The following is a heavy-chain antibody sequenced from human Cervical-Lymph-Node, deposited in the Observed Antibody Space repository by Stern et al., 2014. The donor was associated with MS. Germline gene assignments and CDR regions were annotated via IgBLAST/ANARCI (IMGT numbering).Heavy chain of an antibody. J-gene: IGHJ6*02. CDR1: GFIFSDYS. D-gene: IGHD6-6*01. CDR2: ISSAGGTI. Sequence: VQLVQSGGGLVQPGGSLRLSCKASGFIFSDYSMNWVRQAPGKGLEWVSYISSAGGTIYSADSVKGLFTISRDNAKNSLILQMNSLRDGDTALYYCATIAPRANYGMDVCGQGTTVTVSS. CDR3: ATIAPRANYGMDV. V-gene: IGHV3-48*02.